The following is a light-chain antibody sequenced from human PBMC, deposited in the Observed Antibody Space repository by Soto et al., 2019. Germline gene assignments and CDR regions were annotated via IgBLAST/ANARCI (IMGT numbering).Light chain of an antibody. CDR2: DDS. CDR1: NIGSKS. CDR3: QVWDSSSDHSVV. V-gene: IGLV3-21*02. Sequence: SYEPTQPPSVSVAPGQTARFTCGGNNIGSKSVHWYQQKPGQAPVLVVYDDSDRPSGISERFSGSNSGNTATLTISRVEAGDEADYYCQVWDSSSDHSVVFGGGTKLTVL. J-gene: IGLJ2*01.